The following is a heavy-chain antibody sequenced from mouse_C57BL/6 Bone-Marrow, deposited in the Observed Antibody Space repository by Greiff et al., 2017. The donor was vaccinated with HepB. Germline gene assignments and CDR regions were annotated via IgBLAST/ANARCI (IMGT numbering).Heavy chain of an antibody. Sequence: VKLMESGPGLVQPSQSLSITCTVSGFSLTSYGVHWVRQSPGKGLEWLGVIWRGGSTDYNAAFMSRLSITKDNSKSQVFFKMNSLQADDTAIYYCAKSPTMVTTTAMDYWGQGTSVTVSS. CDR1: GFSLTSYG. D-gene: IGHD2-9*01. CDR2: IWRGGST. CDR3: AKSPTMVTTTAMDY. J-gene: IGHJ4*01. V-gene: IGHV2-5*01.